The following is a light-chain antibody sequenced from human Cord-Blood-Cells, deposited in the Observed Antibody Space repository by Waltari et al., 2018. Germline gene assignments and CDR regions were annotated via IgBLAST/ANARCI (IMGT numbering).Light chain of an antibody. J-gene: IGKJ4*01. CDR1: QSVSSSY. Sequence: EIVLTQSPGTLSLSPGERATLSCRASQSVSSSYLAWYQQKPGQAPRLLIYGASSRATGIPDRFSGSGSGTEFPFTISRLEPEDFAVYYCQQYGSSPPLTFGGGTKVEIK. V-gene: IGKV3-20*01. CDR2: GAS. CDR3: QQYGSSPPLT.